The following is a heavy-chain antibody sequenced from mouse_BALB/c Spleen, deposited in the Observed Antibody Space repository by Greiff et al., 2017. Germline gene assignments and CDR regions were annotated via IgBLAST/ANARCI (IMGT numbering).Heavy chain of an antibody. CDR3: ATRGYDDDYSFAY. CDR1: GYTFSGYW. J-gene: IGHJ3*01. CDR2: ILPGSGST. V-gene: IGHV1-9*01. Sequence: VQLQQSGAELMKPGASVKISCKATGYTFSGYWIEWVKQSPGQGLEWIGGILPGSGSTNYNEKFKGKATFTADTSSNTAYMQLSSLTSEDSAVYYCATRGYDDDYSFAYWGQGTLVTVSA. D-gene: IGHD2-3*01.